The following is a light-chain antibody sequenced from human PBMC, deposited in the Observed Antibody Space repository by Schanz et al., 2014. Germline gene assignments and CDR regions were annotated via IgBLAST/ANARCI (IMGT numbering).Light chain of an antibody. V-gene: IGKV1-39*01. CDR1: QSISSY. CDR3: QQSYSTPYT. J-gene: IGKJ2*01. Sequence: DIQMTQSPSSLSASVGDRVTINCRASQSISSYLNWYQQKPGKAPKLLIYAASILQSGVPSRFSGSGSGTDFTLTISSLQPEDFATYYCQQSYSTPYTFGQGTKLEIK. CDR2: AAS.